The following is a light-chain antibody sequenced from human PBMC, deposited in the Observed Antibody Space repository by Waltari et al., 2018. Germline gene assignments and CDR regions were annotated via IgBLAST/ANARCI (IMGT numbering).Light chain of an antibody. Sequence: IVLTQSPATLSLSPGERATLSCRASQSISSYLAWYQQKPGQAPRLLICDGANRATGIPARFSGSGSKTDFTLTIASLDPEDSAVYYCQQSYNWPRTFGQGTKVEIK. J-gene: IGKJ1*01. CDR3: QQSYNWPRT. CDR1: QSISSY. CDR2: DGA. V-gene: IGKV3-11*01.